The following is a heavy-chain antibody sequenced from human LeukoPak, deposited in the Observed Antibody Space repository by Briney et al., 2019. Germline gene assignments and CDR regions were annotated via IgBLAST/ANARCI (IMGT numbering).Heavy chain of an antibody. D-gene: IGHD6-13*01. CDR1: SGSISSSSYY. V-gene: IGHV4-39*01. CDR3: ARPHSSWYPKKPLDAFDI. CDR2: IYYSGST. J-gene: IGHJ3*02. Sequence: SETLSLTCTVSSGSISSSSYYWGWIRQPSGKGLEWIGSIYYSGSTYYNPSLKSRVTISVDTSKNQFSLKLSSVTAADTAVYYCARPHSSWYPKKPLDAFDIWGQGTMVTVSS.